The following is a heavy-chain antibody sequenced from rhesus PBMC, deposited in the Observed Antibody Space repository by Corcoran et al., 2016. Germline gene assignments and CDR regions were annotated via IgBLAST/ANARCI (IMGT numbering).Heavy chain of an antibody. J-gene: IGHJ5-2*02. Sequence: QVQLQESGPGLVKPSETLSLTCAVSGGSISSNYWSWIRRSPGKGREWIGYIYGDSGITSYNPPLKSRVTISTATSKHPFSLKLSSVTAADTAVYYCARWGYRNSLDVWGRGVLVTVSS. CDR2: IYGDSGIT. D-gene: IGHD5-42*01. CDR1: GGSISSNY. V-gene: IGHV4-147*01. CDR3: ARWGYRNSLDV.